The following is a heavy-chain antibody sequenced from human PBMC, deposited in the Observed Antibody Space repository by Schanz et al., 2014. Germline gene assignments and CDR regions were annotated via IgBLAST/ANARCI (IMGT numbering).Heavy chain of an antibody. CDR1: GFTFSSYA. J-gene: IGHJ3*02. Sequence: QVQLVESGGGVVQPGRSLRLSCAASGFTFSSYAMHWVRQAPGKGLEWVAVISYDGSNKYYADSVKGRFTISRDNSKTTLYLQINSLRAEDTAVYYCARVRSGWNDGFDIWGQGTMVTVSS. V-gene: IGHV3-30*04. D-gene: IGHD6-19*01. CDR3: ARVRSGWNDGFDI. CDR2: ISYDGSNK.